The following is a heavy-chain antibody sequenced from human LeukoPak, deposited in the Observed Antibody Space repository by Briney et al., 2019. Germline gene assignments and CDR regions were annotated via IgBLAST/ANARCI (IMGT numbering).Heavy chain of an antibody. J-gene: IGHJ3*02. CDR1: DDSFSSHY. D-gene: IGHD4-17*01. CDR2: ISYIGTT. CDR3: ARDLVTVTKGFDI. Sequence: SETLSLTCAVSDDSFSSHYWTWIRQPPGKGLEWIGYISYIGTTNYHPSLKSRVTLSIDTSKNQFSLKLRSVTAADTAVYYCARDLVTVTKGFDIWGQGTMVSVSS. V-gene: IGHV4-59*11.